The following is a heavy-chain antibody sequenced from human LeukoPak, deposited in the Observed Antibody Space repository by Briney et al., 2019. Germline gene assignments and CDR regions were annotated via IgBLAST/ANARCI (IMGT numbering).Heavy chain of an antibody. V-gene: IGHV3-15*01. D-gene: IGHD4-17*01. CDR2: IKSKTDGGTT. Sequence: GGSLRLSCAASGFTFSNAWMSWVRQAPGKGLEWVGRIKSKTDGGTTDYAAPVKGRFTISRDDSKNTLYLQMNSLKTKDTAVYYCTTALAVTTLDYWGQGTLVTVSS. J-gene: IGHJ4*02. CDR3: TTALAVTTLDY. CDR1: GFTFSNAW.